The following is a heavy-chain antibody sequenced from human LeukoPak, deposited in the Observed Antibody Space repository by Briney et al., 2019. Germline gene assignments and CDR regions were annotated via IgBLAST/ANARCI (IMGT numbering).Heavy chain of an antibody. D-gene: IGHD1-26*01. CDR1: GFTFSSYS. CDR2: ISSSSTYI. V-gene: IGHV3-21*01. Sequence: GGSLRLSCAASGFTFSSYSMNWVRQAPGKGLEWVSSISSSSTYIYYADSVKGRFTISRDNAKNSLYLQMNSLRAGDTAVYYCARPSRGATHYAFDIWGQGTMVTVSS. CDR3: ARPSRGATHYAFDI. J-gene: IGHJ3*02.